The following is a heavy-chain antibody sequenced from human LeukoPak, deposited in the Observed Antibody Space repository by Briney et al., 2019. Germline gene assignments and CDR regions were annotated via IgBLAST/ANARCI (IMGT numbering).Heavy chain of an antibody. J-gene: IGHJ4*02. CDR1: GFTFDDYA. Sequence: PGGSLRLSCAASGFTFDDYAMPWVRQAPGKGLEWVSGISWNSGSIGYADSVKGRFTISRDNAKNSLYLQMNSLRAEDTALYYCAKDLGWKSFFIFDYWGQGTLVTVSS. CDR3: AKDLGWKSFFIFDY. V-gene: IGHV3-9*01. D-gene: IGHD6-19*01. CDR2: ISWNSGSI.